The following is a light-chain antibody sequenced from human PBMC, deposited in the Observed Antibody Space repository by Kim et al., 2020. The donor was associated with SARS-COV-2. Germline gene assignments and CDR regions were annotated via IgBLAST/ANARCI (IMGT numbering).Light chain of an antibody. Sequence: SLSPGNKATHSCRASQSVGTSLVGYQQKPGQAPRLRIYAASSRATGTPDRFSGSGSGTDFTLTISRLEPEDFAVYYCQQYGSSLTFGGGTKVDIK. CDR1: QSVGTS. V-gene: IGKV3-20*01. CDR2: AAS. CDR3: QQYGSSLT. J-gene: IGKJ4*01.